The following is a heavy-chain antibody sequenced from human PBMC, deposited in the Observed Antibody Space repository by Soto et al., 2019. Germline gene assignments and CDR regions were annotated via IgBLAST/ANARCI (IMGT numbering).Heavy chain of an antibody. D-gene: IGHD2-15*01. CDR1: GFSLSTSGVG. CDR3: AHRPSYCSGGSCYGGAYYFDY. CDR2: IYWDDDK. V-gene: IGHV2-5*02. Sequence: QIALRETGPTLVKPTQTLTLTCTFSGFSLSTSGVGVGWIRQPPGKALEWLELIYWDDDKRYSPSLKSRLTITKDTSKNQVVLTMTNMDPVDTATYYCAHRPSYCSGGSCYGGAYYFDYWGQGTLVTVSS. J-gene: IGHJ4*02.